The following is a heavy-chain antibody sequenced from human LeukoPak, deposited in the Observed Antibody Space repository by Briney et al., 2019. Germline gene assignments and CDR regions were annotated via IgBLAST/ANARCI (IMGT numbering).Heavy chain of an antibody. CDR2: IYYTGNS. CDR3: ATNYYDGSGSFF. J-gene: IGHJ4*02. Sequence: SETLSLTCTVSGGSISSGSYYWAWIRQPPGKGLEWIGSIYYTGNSYCSPSLKSRVTISVDASKHQFSLNLRSVTAADTAVYYCATNYYDGSGSFFWGQGTLVSVSS. D-gene: IGHD3-22*01. V-gene: IGHV4-39*01. CDR1: GGSISSGSYY.